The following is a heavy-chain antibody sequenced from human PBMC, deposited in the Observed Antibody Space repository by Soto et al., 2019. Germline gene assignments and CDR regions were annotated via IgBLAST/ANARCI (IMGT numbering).Heavy chain of an antibody. J-gene: IGHJ6*02. Sequence: ASVKVSCKASGYTFTSYGISWVRQAPGQGLEWMGWISAYNGNTNYAQKLQGRVTMTTDTSTSTAYMELRSLRSDDTAVYYCARDVLYYDFWSGYHTDQNYYYYCGMDVWGQGTTVPV. CDR2: ISAYNGNT. CDR1: GYTFTSYG. V-gene: IGHV1-18*04. D-gene: IGHD3-3*01. CDR3: ARDVLYYDFWSGYHTDQNYYYYCGMDV.